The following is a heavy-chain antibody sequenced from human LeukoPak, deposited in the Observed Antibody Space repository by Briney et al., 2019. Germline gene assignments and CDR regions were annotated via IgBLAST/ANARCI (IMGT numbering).Heavy chain of an antibody. D-gene: IGHD6-19*01. CDR1: GGSISSGGYY. V-gene: IGHV4-31*03. CDR3: ARAIAVARTFDY. Sequence: PSETLSLTCTVSGGSISSGGYYWSWIRQHPGKGLEWIGYIYYSGSTYYNPSLKSRVTISVDTSKNQFSLKLSSVPAADTAVYYCARAIAVARTFDYWGQGTLVTVSS. CDR2: IYYSGST. J-gene: IGHJ4*02.